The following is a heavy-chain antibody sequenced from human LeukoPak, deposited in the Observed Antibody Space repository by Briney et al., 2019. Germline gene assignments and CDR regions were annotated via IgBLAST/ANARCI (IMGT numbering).Heavy chain of an antibody. J-gene: IGHJ6*03. CDR1: GGSISSGGYS. D-gene: IGHD2-15*01. CDR2: IYYSGGT. CDR3: ARSVEGYCSGGSCYSYYYYMDV. Sequence: PSETLSLTCAVSGGSISSGGYSWSWIRQPPGKGLEWIGYIYYSGGTYYNPSLGSRLTISVDTSKNQFSLKLSSVTAADTAVYYCARSVEGYCSGGSCYSYYYYMDVWGKGTTVTVSS. V-gene: IGHV4-30-4*07.